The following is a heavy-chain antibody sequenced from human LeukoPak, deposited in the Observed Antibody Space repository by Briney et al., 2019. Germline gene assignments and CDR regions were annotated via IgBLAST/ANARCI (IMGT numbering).Heavy chain of an antibody. Sequence: SETLSLTCTVSGGSIISNYWSWIRQSAGTGLEWIGRIYGSGITDYNPSLKSRVTMSLDTSRKQFSLRLTSVTAADTAVYYCALSPLGAAGTWSGLFDYWGQGTLVTVSS. J-gene: IGHJ4*02. CDR2: IYGSGIT. D-gene: IGHD6-13*01. CDR3: ALSPLGAAGTWSGLFDY. CDR1: GGSIISNY. V-gene: IGHV4-4*07.